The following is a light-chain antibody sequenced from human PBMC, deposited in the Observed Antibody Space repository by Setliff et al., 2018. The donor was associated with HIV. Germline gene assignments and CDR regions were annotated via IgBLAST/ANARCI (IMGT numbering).Light chain of an antibody. CDR1: SSDVGGYNY. CDR3: SSYTSTSTLFV. J-gene: IGLJ1*01. V-gene: IGLV2-14*03. Sequence: QPASVSGSPGQSITISCTGTSSDVGGYNYVSWYQQHPGKAPKLRIYDVSNRPSGVSNRFSGSKSGNTASLTISGLQAEDEADYYCSSYTSTSTLFVFGTGTKVTVL. CDR2: DVS.